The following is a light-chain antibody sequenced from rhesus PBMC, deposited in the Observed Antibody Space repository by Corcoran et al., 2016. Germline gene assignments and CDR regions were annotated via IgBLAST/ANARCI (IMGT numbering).Light chain of an antibody. Sequence: DIQMTQSPSSLSASVGDKVTITCQASQSISSWIAWYQQKPGKAPKPLIYKASSLESGVPSRFSGSGSWTDFTLTIRSLQPEDFSTYYCQQYNSAPPPFGGVTKVELK. CDR2: KAS. J-gene: IGKJ4*01. CDR1: QSISSW. V-gene: IGKV1-16*01. CDR3: QQYNSAPPP.